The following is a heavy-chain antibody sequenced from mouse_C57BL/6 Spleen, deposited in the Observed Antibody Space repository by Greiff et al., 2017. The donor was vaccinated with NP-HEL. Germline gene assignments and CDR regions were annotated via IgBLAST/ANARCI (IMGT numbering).Heavy chain of an antibody. J-gene: IGHJ4*01. CDR3: TRKGISATVVATDY. Sequence: EVQLQQSGTVLARPGASVKMSCKTSGYTFTSYWMHWVKQRPGQGLEWIGAIYPGNSDTSYNQKFKGKAILTAGTSARTAYMELSSLTNEDSAVYYCTRKGISATVVATDYWGQGTSVTVSS. CDR2: IYPGNSDT. CDR1: GYTFTSYW. D-gene: IGHD1-1*01. V-gene: IGHV1-5*01.